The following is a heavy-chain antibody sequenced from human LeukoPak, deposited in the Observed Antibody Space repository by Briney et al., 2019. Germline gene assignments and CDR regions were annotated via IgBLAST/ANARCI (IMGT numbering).Heavy chain of an antibody. J-gene: IGHJ4*02. CDR1: GFTFSSYA. D-gene: IGHD6-19*01. Sequence: PGGSLRLSCAASGFTFSSYAMSWVRQAPGKGLEWVSAISGSGGSTYYADSVKGRFTISRDNSKNTLYLQMNSLRAEDTAVYYCAKDEEIAVAGLLDYWGQGTLVTVSS. CDR3: AKDEEIAVAGLLDY. CDR2: ISGSGGST. V-gene: IGHV3-23*01.